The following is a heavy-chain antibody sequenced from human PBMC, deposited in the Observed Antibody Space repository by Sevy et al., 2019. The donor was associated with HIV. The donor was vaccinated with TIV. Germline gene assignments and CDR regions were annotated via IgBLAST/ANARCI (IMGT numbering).Heavy chain of an antibody. CDR3: ARQGATLTSLYAFHI. J-gene: IGHJ3*02. D-gene: IGHD4-4*01. CDR1: GGSISDHY. CDR2: FYYGSGTT. Sequence: SETLSLTCTVSGGSISDHYWSWIRQPPGKGLEWIGYFYYGSGTTNYNPSLKSRVTISIDTSKNQFSLKVSSVTAADTAVYYCARQGATLTSLYAFHIRGQGTMVTVSS. V-gene: IGHV4-59*08.